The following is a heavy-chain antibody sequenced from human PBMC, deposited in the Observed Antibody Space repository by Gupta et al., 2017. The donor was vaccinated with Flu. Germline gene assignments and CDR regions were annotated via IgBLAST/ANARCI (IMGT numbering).Heavy chain of an antibody. D-gene: IGHD4-17*01. V-gene: IGHV3-48*01. CDR1: S. CDR2: ISSSSSII. J-gene: IGHJ4*02. CDR3: ARDWDFGGYFDY. Sequence: SMNRVRQAPGRGLEWVSYISSSSSIIYYADSVKGRFTISRDNAKNSLYLQMNSLRVEDTAVYYCARDWDFGGYFDYWGQGTLVTVSS.